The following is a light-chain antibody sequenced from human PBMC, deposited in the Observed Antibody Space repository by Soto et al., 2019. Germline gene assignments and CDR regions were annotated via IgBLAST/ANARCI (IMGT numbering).Light chain of an antibody. J-gene: IGLJ1*01. CDR2: EVT. CDR3: SSYAGSNNLV. Sequence: QSVLTQPASVSGSPGQSITISCTGTSSDVGGYNSVSWYQQHPGKAPKLVIYEVTNRPSGISNRFSGSKSGNTASLTISGLQAEDEADYYCSSYAGSNNLVFGTGTKVTVL. V-gene: IGLV2-14*01. CDR1: SSDVGGYNS.